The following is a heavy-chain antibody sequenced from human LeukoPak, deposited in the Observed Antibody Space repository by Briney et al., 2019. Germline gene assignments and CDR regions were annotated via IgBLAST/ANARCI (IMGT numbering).Heavy chain of an antibody. CDR3: ARDLRLGYYDSSFPDY. CDR2: IWYDGSKK. Sequence: GGSLRLSCAASGFTFSRYGMHWVRQGPGKGLEWVAVIWYDGSKKYYPDSVKGRFTISRDNSKNTLCLQMNSLRAEDTAVYYCARDLRLGYYDSSFPDYWGQGTLVTVSS. D-gene: IGHD3-22*01. V-gene: IGHV3-33*01. J-gene: IGHJ4*02. CDR1: GFTFSRYG.